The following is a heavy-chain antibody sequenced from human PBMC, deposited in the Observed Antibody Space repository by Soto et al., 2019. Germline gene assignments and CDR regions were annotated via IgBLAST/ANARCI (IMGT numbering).Heavy chain of an antibody. CDR2: ISHDGTNK. Sequence: HSCTAVEGTIINYGMHWVRQAPGKGLEWVAAISHDGTNKNYGDSVKGRFTISRDNSKKTLYLQMNSLRPEDTALYYCAKDEYYYSRSGYYIFDSWGQGTLVTVSS. D-gene: IGHD3-22*01. CDR3: AKDEYYYSRSGYYIFDS. V-gene: IGHV3-30*18. CDR1: EGTIINYG. J-gene: IGHJ4*02.